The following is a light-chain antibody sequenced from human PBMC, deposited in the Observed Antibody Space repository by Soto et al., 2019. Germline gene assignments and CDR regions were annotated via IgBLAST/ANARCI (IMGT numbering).Light chain of an antibody. CDR3: QQYNGYWT. V-gene: IGKV1-5*03. CDR2: EAS. CDR1: QSISDS. Sequence: DIQMTQSPSTLSASVGDRVTITCRASQSISDSLAWYQQKPGKAPKLLIYEASSLKSGVPSRFSGSRSGTDYTLNISSLQPDDFATYYCQQYNGYWTFGQGTNVEIK. J-gene: IGKJ1*01.